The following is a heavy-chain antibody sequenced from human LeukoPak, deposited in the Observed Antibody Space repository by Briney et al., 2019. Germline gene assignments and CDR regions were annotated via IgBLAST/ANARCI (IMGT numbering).Heavy chain of an antibody. J-gene: IGHJ4*02. Sequence: ALVKVSCKASGYTFTGYYMHWVRQAPGQGLEWMGWINPNNDVTNYALKFQGRVTMTRDTSISTAYMELSGLRSDDTAVYYCARSDGAYYFDYWGQGTLVTVSS. CDR1: GYTFTGYY. D-gene: IGHD2-21*01. V-gene: IGHV1-2*02. CDR2: INPNNDVT. CDR3: ARSDGAYYFDY.